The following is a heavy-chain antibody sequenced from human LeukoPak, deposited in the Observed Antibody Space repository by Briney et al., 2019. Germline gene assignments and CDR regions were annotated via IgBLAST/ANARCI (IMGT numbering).Heavy chain of an antibody. CDR2: ISSSGSTI. V-gene: IGHV3-11*04. Sequence: PGGSLRLSCAASGFTFSDYYMSWIPQAPGKGLEWVSYISSSGSTIYYAGSVKGRFTISRDIAKNSLYLQMNSLRAEDTAVYYCAREGYNWNPLVYWGQGTLVTVSS. J-gene: IGHJ4*02. D-gene: IGHD1-20*01. CDR3: AREGYNWNPLVY. CDR1: GFTFSDYY.